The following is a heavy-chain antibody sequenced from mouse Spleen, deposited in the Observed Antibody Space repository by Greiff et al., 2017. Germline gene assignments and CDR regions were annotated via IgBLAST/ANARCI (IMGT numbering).Heavy chain of an antibody. Sequence: EVMLVESGGGLVKPGGSLKLSCAASGFTFSDYGMHWVRQAPEKGLEWVAYISSGSSTIYYADTVKGRFTISRDNAKNTLFLQMTSLRSEDTAMYYCARYYGTYWGQGTLVTVSA. D-gene: IGHD1-1*01. CDR1: GFTFSDYG. CDR3: ARYYGTY. CDR2: ISSGSSTI. V-gene: IGHV5-17*01. J-gene: IGHJ3*01.